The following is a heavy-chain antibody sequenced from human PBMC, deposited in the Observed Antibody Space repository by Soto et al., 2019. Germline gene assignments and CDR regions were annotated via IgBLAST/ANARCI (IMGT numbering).Heavy chain of an antibody. V-gene: IGHV1-3*01. D-gene: IGHD2-8*02. CDR2: INAGNANT. CDR1: GYTFADYT. Sequence: GASVKVSCKASGYTFADYTLHWVRQAPGRRLEWMGWINAGNANTKYSQEFQGRVTMTRDTSASTAYLHLSSLRSEDTAVYYCAREVGYCTVGSCYTYFNHWGQGSLVTVSS. J-gene: IGHJ1*01. CDR3: AREVGYCTVGSCYTYFNH.